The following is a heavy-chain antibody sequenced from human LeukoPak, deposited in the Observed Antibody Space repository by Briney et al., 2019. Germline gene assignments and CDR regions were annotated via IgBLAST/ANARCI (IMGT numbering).Heavy chain of an antibody. Sequence: GGSLTLSCAASEFTFSRYSMNWVRQAPGKGLEWVSIISSRSHYIYYADSVKGRFTISRDNGKNSLYLQMDSLRAEDTAVYYCTRDLSSGNPGGFDYWGQGALVTVSS. CDR2: ISSRSHYI. CDR1: EFTFSRYS. V-gene: IGHV3-21*01. CDR3: TRDLSSGNPGGFDY. J-gene: IGHJ4*02. D-gene: IGHD3-10*01.